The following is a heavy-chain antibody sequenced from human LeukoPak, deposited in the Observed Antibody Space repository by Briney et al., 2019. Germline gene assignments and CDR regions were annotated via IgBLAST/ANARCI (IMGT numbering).Heavy chain of an antibody. CDR1: GYTFPSYF. J-gene: IGHJ5*02. D-gene: IGHD4-11*01. CDR3: AKRNSNKNPCSAP. V-gene: IGHV1-46*01. Sequence: ASVKVSCKASGYTFPSYFMHWVRQAPGQGLEWMGIINPTGGSTTYAQKFQGRVTMTRDTSASTAYMELSSLRSEDTAVYYCAKRNSNKNPCSAPWGQEPLVTVPS. CDR2: INPTGGST.